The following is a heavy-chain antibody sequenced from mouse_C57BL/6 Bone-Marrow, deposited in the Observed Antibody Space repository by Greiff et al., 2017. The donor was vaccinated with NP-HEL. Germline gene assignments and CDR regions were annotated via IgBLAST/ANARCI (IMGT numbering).Heavy chain of an antibody. Sequence: VQLQQSGPELVKPGASVKISCKASGYTFTDYYMNWVKQSHGKSLEWIGDINPNNGGTSYNQKFKGKATLTVDKSSSTAYMELRSLTSEDSAVYYCATEDLLRAMDYWGQGTSVTVSS. CDR2: INPNNGGT. V-gene: IGHV1-26*01. J-gene: IGHJ4*01. CDR3: ATEDLLRAMDY. D-gene: IGHD5-1*01. CDR1: GYTFTDYY.